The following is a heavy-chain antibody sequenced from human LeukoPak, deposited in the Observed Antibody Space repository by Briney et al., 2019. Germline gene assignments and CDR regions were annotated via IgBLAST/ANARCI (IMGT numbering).Heavy chain of an antibody. CDR1: GGSFSGYY. Sequence: SETLSLTCAVYGGSFSGYYWSWIRQPPGKGLEWIGEINHSGSTNYNPSLKSRVTISVDTSKNQFSLKLSSVTAADTAVYYCARAYYDFWSGHRGKYYYYYYGMDVWGQGTTVTVSS. CDR2: INHSGST. J-gene: IGHJ6*02. CDR3: ARAYYDFWSGHRGKYYYYYYGMDV. D-gene: IGHD3-3*01. V-gene: IGHV4-34*01.